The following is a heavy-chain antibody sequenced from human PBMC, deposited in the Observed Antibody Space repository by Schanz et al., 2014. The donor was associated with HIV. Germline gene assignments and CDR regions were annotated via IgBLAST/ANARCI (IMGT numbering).Heavy chain of an antibody. D-gene: IGHD2-15*01. Sequence: QVQLVQSGAEVKKPGASVTVSCKASGYTFSGYYIHWVRQAPGQGLEWMGWMNPNSGVTEDAQKFQGRVTLTGDTSTGTAYMELSRLRSDDTAVYFCTINQYQLLPFDYWGQGTLVSVSS. V-gene: IGHV1-2*02. J-gene: IGHJ4*02. CDR1: GYTFSGYY. CDR3: TINQYQLLPFDY. CDR2: MNPNSGVT.